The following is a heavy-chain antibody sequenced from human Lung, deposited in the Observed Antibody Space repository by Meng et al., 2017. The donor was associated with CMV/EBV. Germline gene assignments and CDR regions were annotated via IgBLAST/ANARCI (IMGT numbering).Heavy chain of an antibody. D-gene: IGHD1-26*01. CDR2: IENDGSSK. V-gene: IGHV3-30*02. CDR3: VKFFRWDQPDDAFDI. CDR1: GFTFSRYG. J-gene: IGHJ3*02. Sequence: GESXKISCAASGFTFSRYGMDWVRQGPGKGLEWVTFIENDGSSKYYADSVKGRFTISRDNFKNTVHLQINSLRAEDTALYYCVKFFRWDQPDDAFDIGGHGTMVTVS.